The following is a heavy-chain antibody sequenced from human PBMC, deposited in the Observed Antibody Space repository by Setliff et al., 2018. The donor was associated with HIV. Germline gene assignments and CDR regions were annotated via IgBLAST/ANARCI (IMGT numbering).Heavy chain of an antibody. CDR2: MCHGGNNN. V-gene: IGHV4-38-2*01. J-gene: IGHJ3*02. D-gene: IGHD3-22*01. CDR1: GYSISSGYY. CDR3: ARVYYFDSSGYYQRGDVFDI. Sequence: SETLSLTCVVSGYSISSGYYWGWIRQPPGKGLEWIGNMCHGGNNNYYNPSLKSRVTISIDTSKSQISLKLTSVTAADTAMYHCARVYYFDSSGYYQRGDVFDIWGQGTMVTVSS.